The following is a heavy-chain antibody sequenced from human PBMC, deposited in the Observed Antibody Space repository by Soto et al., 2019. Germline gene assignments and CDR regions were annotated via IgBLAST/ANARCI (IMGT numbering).Heavy chain of an antibody. J-gene: IGHJ3*02. CDR1: GGSISSYY. D-gene: IGHD3-22*01. V-gene: IGHV4-59*01. CDR3: ARVSGDYYDSSGYYGSDAFDI. Sequence: PSETLSLTCTVSGGSISSYYWSWIRQPPGKGLEWIGYIYYSGSTNYNPSLKSRVTISVDTSKNQFSLKLSSVTAADTAVYYCARVSGDYYDSSGYYGSDAFDIWGQGTMVT. CDR2: IYYSGST.